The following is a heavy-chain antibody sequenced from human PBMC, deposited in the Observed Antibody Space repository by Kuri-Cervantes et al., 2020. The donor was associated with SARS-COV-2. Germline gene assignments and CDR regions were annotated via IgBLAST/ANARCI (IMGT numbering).Heavy chain of an antibody. CDR3: ARDFPTKALRFGHLNAFDI. D-gene: IGHD5-12*01. CDR1: GGSISSYY. Sequence: SETLSLTCTVSGGSISSYYWSWIRQPPGKGLEWIGYIYYSGSTNYNPSLKSRVTISVDTSKNQFSLKLSSVTAADTAVYYCARDFPTKALRFGHLNAFDIWGQGTMVTVSS. CDR2: IYYSGST. J-gene: IGHJ3*02. V-gene: IGHV4-59*12.